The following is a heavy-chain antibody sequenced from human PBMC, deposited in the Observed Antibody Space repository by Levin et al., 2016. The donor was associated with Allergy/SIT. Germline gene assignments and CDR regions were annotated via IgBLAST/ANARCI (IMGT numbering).Heavy chain of an antibody. CDR2: IKQDGSEK. V-gene: IGHV3-7*01. CDR3: ARDSWDIVVVPAAGFDY. Sequence: WIRQPPGKGLEWVANIKQDGSEKYYVDSVKGRFTISRDNAKNSLYLQMNSLRAEDTAVYYCARDSWDIVVVPAAGFDYWGQGTLVTVSS. J-gene: IGHJ4*02. D-gene: IGHD2-2*01.